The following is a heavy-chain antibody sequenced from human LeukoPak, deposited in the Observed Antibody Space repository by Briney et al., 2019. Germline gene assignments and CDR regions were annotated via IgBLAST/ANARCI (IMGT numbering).Heavy chain of an antibody. CDR2: ISGSGGSR. Sequence: PGGSLRLSCAASGFSVSSNDMHWVRQAPGKGLEWVSVISGSGGSRSYTDSVKGRFTISRAYSKNTLYLQMNSLRAEGTAVYYCAKRPGYGYGLDYWGQGTLVTVSS. V-gene: IGHV3-23*01. CDR3: AKRPGYGYGLDY. CDR1: GFSVSSND. D-gene: IGHD5-18*01. J-gene: IGHJ4*02.